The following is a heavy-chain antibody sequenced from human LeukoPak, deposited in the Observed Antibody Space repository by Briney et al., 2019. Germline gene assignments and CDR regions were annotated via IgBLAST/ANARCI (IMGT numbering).Heavy chain of an antibody. CDR1: GGSIFSYY. D-gene: IGHD3-22*01. CDR2: IYSNGIT. J-gene: IGHJ2*01. V-gene: IGHV4-4*08. CDR3: ARRAYFDSSGYSPTSGYFDL. Sequence: SETLSLTCTVSGGSIFSYYWNWIRQSPGKGLEWLGYIYSNGITNYSPSLRSRGTISIATSKNQFSLRLASVTAADMAMYYCARRAYFDSSGYSPTSGYFDLWGRGTLVTVSS.